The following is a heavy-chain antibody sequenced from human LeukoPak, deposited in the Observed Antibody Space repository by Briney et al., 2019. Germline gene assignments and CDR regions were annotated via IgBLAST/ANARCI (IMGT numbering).Heavy chain of an antibody. CDR1: GYTFTGYY. CDR2: MSPNSGNT. J-gene: IGHJ2*01. Sequence: ASVKVSCKASGYTFTGYYMHWVRQAPGQGLEWMGWMSPNSGNTGYAHKFEDRVTMTADTSITTAYMEFSSLRSDDTAVYYCARSMTTVTTRLFDLWGRGTLVTVSS. V-gene: IGHV1-8*02. CDR3: ARSMTTVTTRLFDL. D-gene: IGHD4-17*01.